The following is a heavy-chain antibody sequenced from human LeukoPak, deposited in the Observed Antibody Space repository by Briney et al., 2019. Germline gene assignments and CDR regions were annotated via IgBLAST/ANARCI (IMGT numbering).Heavy chain of an antibody. Sequence: GGSLRLSCAGSGFSFSYYVMHWVRQAPGKGLEWVALIATDGGERYYADSVKGRFTISRDNSKNTLYVQTNSLRPEDTAIYYCARARGDSSPASRYFDYWGQGAPVTVSS. CDR1: GFSFSYYV. D-gene: IGHD5-18*01. CDR3: ARARGDSSPASRYFDY. J-gene: IGHJ4*02. V-gene: IGHV3-30-3*01. CDR2: IATDGGER.